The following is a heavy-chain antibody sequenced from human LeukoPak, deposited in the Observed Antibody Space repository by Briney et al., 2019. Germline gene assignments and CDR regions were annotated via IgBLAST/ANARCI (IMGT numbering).Heavy chain of an antibody. CDR1: GGSFSGYY. V-gene: IGHV4-34*01. Sequence: SETLSLTCAVYGGSFSGYYWSWIRQPPGKGLEWIGEINHSGSTNYNPSLKSRVTISVDTSKNQFSLKLSSVTAADTAVYYCATTRPQLGTDAFDIWGQGTMVTVSS. CDR2: INHSGST. J-gene: IGHJ3*02. D-gene: IGHD2-2*01. CDR3: ATTRPQLGTDAFDI.